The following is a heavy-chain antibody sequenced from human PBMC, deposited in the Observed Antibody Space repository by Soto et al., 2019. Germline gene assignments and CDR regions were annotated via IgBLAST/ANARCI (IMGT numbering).Heavy chain of an antibody. J-gene: IGHJ3*02. CDR1: GFTFSSYG. CDR2: IWYDGSNK. CDR3: TRDPLIAVAAYDAFDI. V-gene: IGHV3-33*01. D-gene: IGHD6-19*01. Sequence: QVQLVESGGGVVQRGGSLRLSCAASGFTFSSYGMHWVCQAPGKGLEWVAVIWYDGSNKYYADSVKGRYTISRDDSKNTVYLQMNSLGAEDTAVYYCTRDPLIAVAAYDAFDIWGQGTSGTVSS.